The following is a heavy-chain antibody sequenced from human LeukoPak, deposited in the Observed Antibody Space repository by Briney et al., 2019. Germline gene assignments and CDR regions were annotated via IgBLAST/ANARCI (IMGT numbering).Heavy chain of an antibody. Sequence: SGTLSLTCAVSGGSITSGNWWCWVRQPPGKGLEWIGEIYHSGSTNYNPSLKSRVTISVDKSKNQFSLILNSVTAADTAVYYCARGVPAAGSIRFDPWGQGTLVTVSS. V-gene: IGHV4-4*02. CDR3: ARGVPAAGSIRFDP. J-gene: IGHJ5*02. D-gene: IGHD6-13*01. CDR1: GGSITSGNW. CDR2: IYHSGST.